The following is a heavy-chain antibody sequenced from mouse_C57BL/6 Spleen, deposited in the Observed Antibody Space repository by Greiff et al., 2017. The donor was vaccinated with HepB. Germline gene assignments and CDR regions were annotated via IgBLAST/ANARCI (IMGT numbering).Heavy chain of an antibody. V-gene: IGHV1-39*01. D-gene: IGHD1-1*01. CDR1: GYSFTDYN. CDR2: INPNYGTT. J-gene: IGHJ1*03. Sequence: VQLKESGPELVKPGASVKISCKASGYSFTDYNMNWVKQSNGKSLEWIGVINPNYGTTSYNQKFKGKATLTVDQSSSTAYMQLNSLTSEDSAVYYCASSKTIITTVVATNLDVWGTGTTVTVSS. CDR3: ASSKTIITTVVATNLDV.